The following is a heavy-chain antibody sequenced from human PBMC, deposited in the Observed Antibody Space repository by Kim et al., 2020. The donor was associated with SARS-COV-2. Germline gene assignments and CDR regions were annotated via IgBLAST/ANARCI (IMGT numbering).Heavy chain of an antibody. Sequence: SETLSLTCAVYGGSFSGYYWSWIRQPPGKGLEWIGEINHSGSTNYNPSLKSRVTISVDTSKNQFSLKLSSVTAADTAVYYCARGPTNSGGNDAFDIWGQGTMVTVSS. V-gene: IGHV4-34*01. CDR2: INHSGST. D-gene: IGHD1-26*01. CDR1: GGSFSGYY. J-gene: IGHJ3*02. CDR3: ARGPTNSGGNDAFDI.